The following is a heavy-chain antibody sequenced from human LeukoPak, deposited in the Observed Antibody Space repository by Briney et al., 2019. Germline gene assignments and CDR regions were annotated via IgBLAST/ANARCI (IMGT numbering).Heavy chain of an antibody. Sequence: KVGESLQISCQGSGYSFSNYWIGWVRQVPGKGLEWMGIIYPGDSDTRYSPSFQGQVTISADKSISTAYLQWSSLKASDTAMYYCARHYYDYVWGSYGIDYWGQGTLVTVSS. CDR3: ARHYYDYVWGSYGIDY. V-gene: IGHV5-51*01. CDR2: IYPGDSDT. J-gene: IGHJ4*02. D-gene: IGHD3-16*01. CDR1: GYSFSNYW.